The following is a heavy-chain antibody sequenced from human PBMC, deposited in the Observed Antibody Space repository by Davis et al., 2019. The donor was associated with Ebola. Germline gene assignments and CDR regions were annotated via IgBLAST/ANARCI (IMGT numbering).Heavy chain of an antibody. V-gene: IGHV5-51*01. Sequence: GESLKIPCKDSGNSFTSHWIGWVRQMPGKGLDWMGIIYTGDSDTRYSPSFRGQVTISADNSIKTAFLHWSSLKAADTAIYYCASLRRSITGFDDGYDIWGQGTMVTVSS. D-gene: IGHD3-9*01. CDR1: GNSFTSHW. CDR2: IYTGDSDT. J-gene: IGHJ3*02. CDR3: ASLRRSITGFDDGYDI.